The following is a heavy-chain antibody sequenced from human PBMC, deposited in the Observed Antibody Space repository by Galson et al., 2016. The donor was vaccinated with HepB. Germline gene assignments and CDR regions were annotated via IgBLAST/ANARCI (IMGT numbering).Heavy chain of an antibody. CDR1: GASISRNPFY. CDR3: ATDRAPRWFFC. D-gene: IGHD4-23*01. Sequence: SETLSLTCSISGASISRNPFYWGWMRQPPRKGLEWIGSIHSTGGTYYNPSLKSRVTISADTSKNQFFLTLSSVTAADTAVYSCATDRAPRWFFCWGPGNMVIVSS. V-gene: IGHV4-39*01. J-gene: IGHJ4*02. CDR2: IHSTGGT.